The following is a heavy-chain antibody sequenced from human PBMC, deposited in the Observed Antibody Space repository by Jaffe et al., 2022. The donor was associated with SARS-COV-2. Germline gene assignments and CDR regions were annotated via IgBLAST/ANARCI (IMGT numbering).Heavy chain of an antibody. D-gene: IGHD3-22*01. CDR3: ARGFSYYYESSGYLPAFDM. CDR2: ISSNNNYI. Sequence: EVQLVESGGGLVKPGGSLRLSCAASEFTFSSYNMNWVRQAPGKGLEWVSSISSNNNYIYNADSVKGRFTISRDNAKNSLYLQMNSLRVEDTAVYYCARGFSYYYESSGYLPAFDMWGQGTMVTVSS. CDR1: EFTFSSYN. V-gene: IGHV3-21*01. J-gene: IGHJ3*02.